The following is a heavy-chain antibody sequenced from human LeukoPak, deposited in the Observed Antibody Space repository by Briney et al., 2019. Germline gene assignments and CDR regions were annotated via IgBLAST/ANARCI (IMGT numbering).Heavy chain of an antibody. Sequence: SETLSLTCTVSGGSISSSSYYWGWNRQPPGKGLEWIGIIYYSGSTYYNPSLKSRLTISVDTSKNQFPLKLSSVTATDTAVYYCARRGYCSSTGCYEYWFDPWGQGTLVTVSS. V-gene: IGHV4-39*01. CDR3: ARRGYCSSTGCYEYWFDP. CDR2: IYYSGST. J-gene: IGHJ5*02. D-gene: IGHD2-2*01. CDR1: GGSISSSSYY.